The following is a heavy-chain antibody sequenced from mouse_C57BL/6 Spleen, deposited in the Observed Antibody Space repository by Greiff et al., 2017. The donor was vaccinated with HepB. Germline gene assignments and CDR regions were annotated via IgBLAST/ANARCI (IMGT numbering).Heavy chain of an antibody. CDR3: AREGVVHY. CDR2: IYPGDGDT. J-gene: IGHJ2*01. Sequence: VKLMESGPELVKPGASVKISCKASGYAFSSSWMNWVKQRPGKGLEWIGRIYPGDGDTNYNGKFKGKATLTADKSSSTAYMQLSSLTSEDSAVYFCAREGVVHYWGQGTTLTVSS. CDR1: GYAFSSSW. D-gene: IGHD1-1*01. V-gene: IGHV1-82*01.